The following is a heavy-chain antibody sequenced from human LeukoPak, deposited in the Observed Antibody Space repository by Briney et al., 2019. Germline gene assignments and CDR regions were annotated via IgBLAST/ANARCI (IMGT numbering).Heavy chain of an antibody. CDR2: ISSSSSYI. D-gene: IGHD3-10*01. CDR3: AKTGKRALLWLGELNRTPYYMDV. J-gene: IGHJ6*03. V-gene: IGHV3-21*01. Sequence: GGSLRLSCAASGFTFSSYSMNWVRQAPGKGLGWVSSISSSSSYIYYADSVKGRFTISRDNAKNSLYLQMNSLRAENTAVYYCAKTGKRALLWLGELNRTPYYMDVWGKGTTVTISS. CDR1: GFTFSSYS.